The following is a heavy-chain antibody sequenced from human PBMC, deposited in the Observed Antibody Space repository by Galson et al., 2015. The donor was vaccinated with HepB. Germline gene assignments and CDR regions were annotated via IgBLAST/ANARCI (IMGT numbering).Heavy chain of an antibody. J-gene: IGHJ5*02. CDR2: INPNSGGT. V-gene: IGHV1-2*02. Sequence: SVKVSCKASGYTFTGHYLHWARQSPGQGLEWMGWINPNSGGTIYAQKFQGRVSMTRDTSISTAYMELSRLRSDDTAVYYCARVVVLPSASLNWWFDPWGQGTLVTVSS. D-gene: IGHD2-2*01. CDR1: GYTFTGHY. CDR3: ARVVVLPSASLNWWFDP.